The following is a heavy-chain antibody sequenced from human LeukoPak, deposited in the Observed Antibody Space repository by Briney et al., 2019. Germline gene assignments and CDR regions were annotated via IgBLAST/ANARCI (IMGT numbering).Heavy chain of an antibody. CDR2: IYYSGST. CDR3: ARGYCGGDCYLYYFDY. D-gene: IGHD2-21*02. J-gene: IGHJ4*02. Sequence: SETLSLTFTVSGGSISSYYWSWIRQPPGKGLEWIGYIYYSGSTNYNPSLKSRVTISVDTSKNQFSLKLSSVTAADTAVYYCARGYCGGDCYLYYFDYWGQGTLVTVSS. CDR1: GGSISSYY. V-gene: IGHV4-59*08.